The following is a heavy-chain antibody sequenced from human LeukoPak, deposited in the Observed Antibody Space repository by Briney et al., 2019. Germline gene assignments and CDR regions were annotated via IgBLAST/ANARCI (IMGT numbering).Heavy chain of an antibody. CDR3: ASGESGSDYYDSSGYYSTGFDP. J-gene: IGHJ5*02. Sequence: ASVKVSCTASGGTFSSYAISWVRQAPGQGLEWMGGIIPILGTANYAQKFQGRVTITADESTSTAYMELSSLRSEDTAVYYCASGESGSDYYDSSGYYSTGFDPWGQGTLVTVSS. CDR2: IIPILGTA. CDR1: GGTFSSYA. V-gene: IGHV1-69*13. D-gene: IGHD3-22*01.